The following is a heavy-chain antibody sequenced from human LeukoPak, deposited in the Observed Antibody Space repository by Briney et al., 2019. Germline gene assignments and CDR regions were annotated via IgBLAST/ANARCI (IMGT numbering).Heavy chain of an antibody. CDR1: GSTFSSYG. V-gene: IGHV3-33*01. Sequence: GGSLRLSCAASGSTFSSYGMHWVRQAPGKGLEWVAMIWYDGSNQYYADSVKGRFTISRDNSNNTLYLQMNSLGAEDTAVYHCAGGYGGAPNYYYYYGMDVWGQGTTVTVSS. D-gene: IGHD4-23*01. J-gene: IGHJ6*02. CDR2: IWYDGSNQ. CDR3: AGGYGGAPNYYYYYGMDV.